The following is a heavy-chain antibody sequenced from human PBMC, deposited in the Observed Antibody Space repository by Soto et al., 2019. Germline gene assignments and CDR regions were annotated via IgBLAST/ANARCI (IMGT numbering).Heavy chain of an antibody. V-gene: IGHV1-8*01. CDR3: ARGGEYYDSSGYNNAFDI. CDR1: GYTFTSYD. D-gene: IGHD3-22*01. CDR2: MNPNSGNT. J-gene: IGHJ3*02. Sequence: ASVKVSCKASGYTFTSYDINWVRQATGQGLEWMGWMNPNSGNTGYAQKFQGRVTMTRNTSISTAYMELSSLRSEDTAVYYCARGGEYYDSSGYNNAFDIWGQGTMVTVSS.